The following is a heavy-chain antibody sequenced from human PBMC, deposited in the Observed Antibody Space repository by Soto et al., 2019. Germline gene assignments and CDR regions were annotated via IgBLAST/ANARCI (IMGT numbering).Heavy chain of an antibody. D-gene: IGHD6-13*01. CDR2: ISYDGSNK. Sequence: QVLLVESGGGVVQPGRSLRLSCAASGLTFTSYGMHWVRQAPGKGLEWVAVISYDGSNKYFADSVQGRSIISRDNSKDMVYLEMNSLRTEDTAVYYCVKALSSSWPYYGMDVWGQGTTVTVSS. J-gene: IGHJ6*02. V-gene: IGHV3-30*18. CDR3: VKALSSSWPYYGMDV. CDR1: GLTFTSYG.